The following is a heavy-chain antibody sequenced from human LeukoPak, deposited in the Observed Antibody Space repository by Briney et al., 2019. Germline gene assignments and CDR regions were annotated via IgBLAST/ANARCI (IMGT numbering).Heavy chain of an antibody. CDR3: ARELREHGVFDI. CDR2: IYSDGST. D-gene: IGHD1-26*01. J-gene: IGHJ3*02. Sequence: GGSLRLSCAASGFTDSSNYMSWVRQAPGKGLEWVSEIYSDGSTYYAASVKGRFSISRDNSKNTVYLQMNTLRAEDTAVYYCARELREHGVFDIWGQGTMVTVSS. CDR1: GFTDSSNY. V-gene: IGHV3-53*01.